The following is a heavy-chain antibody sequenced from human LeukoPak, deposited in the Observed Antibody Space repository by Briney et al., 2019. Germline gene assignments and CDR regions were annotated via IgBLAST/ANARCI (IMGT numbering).Heavy chain of an antibody. CDR2: ISGSGGST. J-gene: IGHJ5*02. D-gene: IGHD2-15*01. CDR3: AKDRGWYCSGGSCYEYNWFDP. V-gene: IGHV3-23*01. Sequence: GGSLRLSCAASGSTFSSYAMGWVRQAPGKGLEWVSAISGSGGSTYYADSVKGRFTISRDNSKNTLYLQMNSLRAEDTAVYYCAKDRGWYCSGGSCYEYNWFDPWGQGTLVTVSS. CDR1: GSTFSSYA.